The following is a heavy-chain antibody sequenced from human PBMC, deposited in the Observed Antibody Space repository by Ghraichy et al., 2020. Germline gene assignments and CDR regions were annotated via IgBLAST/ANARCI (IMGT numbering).Heavy chain of an antibody. J-gene: IGHJ5*02. CDR3: AADYGDGWFDP. CDR2: IYYSGST. V-gene: IGHV4-59*01. D-gene: IGHD4-17*01. CDR1: GGSISSYY. Sequence: SETLSLTCTVSGGSISSYYWSWIRQPPGKGLEWIGYIYYSGSTNYNPSLKSRVTISVDTSKNQFSLKLSSVTAADTAVYYCAADYGDGWFDPWGQGTLVTVSS.